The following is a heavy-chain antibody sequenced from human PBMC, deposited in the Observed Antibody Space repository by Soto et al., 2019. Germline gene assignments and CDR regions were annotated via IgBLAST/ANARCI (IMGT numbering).Heavy chain of an antibody. V-gene: IGHV4-4*07. D-gene: IGHD5-12*01. J-gene: IGHJ4*02. CDR3: AREGSYSAYNFAHGIQLWSFDF. CDR2: IFSSGST. CDR1: GGSINTFY. Sequence: LSLTCTVSGGSINTFYWSWVRQPAGKGLEWIVRIFSSGSTSFNPSLESRVAMSVDTSKSHFSLNLSSVTAADMAVYYCAREGSYSAYNFAHGIQLWSFDFWGQGALVTVSS.